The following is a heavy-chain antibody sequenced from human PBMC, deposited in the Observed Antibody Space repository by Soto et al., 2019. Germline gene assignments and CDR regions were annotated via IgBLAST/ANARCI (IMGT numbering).Heavy chain of an antibody. Sequence: SDPLYLTCTVSGGSIDNNKHYWGWVRRPPGKGLEWIASISRSGTTYYNPSLKSRVTKSIDTSRNQFSLTLTSVTAADTAVYYCASKKLDVPALFDYWSQGTLVT. CDR1: GGSIDNNKHY. CDR3: ASKKLDVPALFDY. J-gene: IGHJ4*02. CDR2: ISRSGTT. D-gene: IGHD3-3*02. V-gene: IGHV4-39*01.